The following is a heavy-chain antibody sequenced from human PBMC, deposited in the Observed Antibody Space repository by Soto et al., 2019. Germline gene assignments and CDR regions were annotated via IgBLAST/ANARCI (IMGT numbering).Heavy chain of an antibody. V-gene: IGHV3-30*18. Sequence: GGSLRLSCAASGFTFSSYGMHWVRQAPGKGLEWVAVISYDGSNKYYADSVKGRFTISRDNSKNTLYLQMNSLRAEDTAVYYCAKVDSSSHLVFYYYYYMDVWGKGTTVTVSS. CDR2: ISYDGSNK. J-gene: IGHJ6*03. CDR1: GFTFSSYG. D-gene: IGHD6-13*01. CDR3: AKVDSSSHLVFYYYYYMDV.